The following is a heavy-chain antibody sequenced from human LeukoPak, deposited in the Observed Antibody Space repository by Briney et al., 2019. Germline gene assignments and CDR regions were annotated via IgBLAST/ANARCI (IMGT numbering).Heavy chain of an antibody. D-gene: IGHD3-3*01. Sequence: PGGSLRLSCAASRFTFSSYGMHWVRQAPARGLEWVAVISYDGSNKYYADSVKGRFTISRDNSKNTLYLQMNTMRAEDTAVYYCANDFTSYDFWSGYWWRHDAFDIWGQGTMVTVSS. CDR3: ANDFTSYDFWSGYWWRHDAFDI. CDR2: ISYDGSNK. CDR1: RFTFSSYG. V-gene: IGHV3-30*18. J-gene: IGHJ3*02.